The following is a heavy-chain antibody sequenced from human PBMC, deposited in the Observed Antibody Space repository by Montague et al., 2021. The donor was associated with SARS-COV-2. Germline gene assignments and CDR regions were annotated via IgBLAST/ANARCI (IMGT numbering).Heavy chain of an antibody. CDR3: TRPGSVSGWFYFDD. CDR2: LSSSCST. V-gene: IGHV4-39*02. D-gene: IGHD6-19*01. CDR1: GDSIGRDTYY. J-gene: IGHJ4*02. Sequence: SETLSLTCIVTGDSIGRDTYYWGWIRQSPGKGLEWIGSLSSSCSTYYNPSLRSRVTISMDTSKNHFSLKVNSVTATDTAVYFCTRPGSVSGWFYFDDWGQGTRVSVSS.